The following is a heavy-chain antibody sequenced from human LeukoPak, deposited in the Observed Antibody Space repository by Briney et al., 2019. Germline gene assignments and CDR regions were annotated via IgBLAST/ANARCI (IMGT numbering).Heavy chain of an antibody. CDR2: ISAYNGNT. D-gene: IGHD2-2*01. CDR1: GYTFTSYG. Sequence: ASVKVSCKASGYTFTSYGISWVRQAPGQGLEWMGWISAYNGNTNYAQKLQGRVTMTTDTSTSTAYMELRSLRSDDTAVYYCARDLSCSSTSCYPYGAYYYYGMDVWGQGTTVTVSS. CDR3: ARDLSCSSTSCYPYGAYYYYGMDV. J-gene: IGHJ6*02. V-gene: IGHV1-18*01.